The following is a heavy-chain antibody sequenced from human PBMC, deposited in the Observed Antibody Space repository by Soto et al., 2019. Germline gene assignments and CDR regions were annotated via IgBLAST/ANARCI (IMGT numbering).Heavy chain of an antibody. Sequence: QVQLQESGPGLVKPSETLSLTCTVSGGSISSYYWSWIRQPPGKGLEWIGYIYYSGSTNYNPSLKSRVTISVDTSKNQFSLKLSSVTAADTAVYYGARRLDSGYDYHFDYWGQGTLVTVSS. D-gene: IGHD5-12*01. V-gene: IGHV4-59*08. CDR1: GGSISSYY. J-gene: IGHJ4*02. CDR3: ARRLDSGYDYHFDY. CDR2: IYYSGST.